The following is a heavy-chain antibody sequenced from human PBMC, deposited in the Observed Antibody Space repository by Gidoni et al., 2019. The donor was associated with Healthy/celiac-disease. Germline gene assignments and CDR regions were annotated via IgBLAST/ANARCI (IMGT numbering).Heavy chain of an antibody. D-gene: IGHD2-2*02. CDR2: INHSGST. CDR1: GGSFSGYY. V-gene: IGHV4-34*01. CDR3: AREKEGTPATAIPFDY. J-gene: IGHJ4*02. Sequence: QVQLQQWGAGLLKPSETLSLTCAVYGGSFSGYYWSWIRQPPGKGLEWIGEINHSGSTNYNPSLKSRVTISVDTSKNQFSLKLSSVTAADTAVYYCAREKEGTPATAIPFDYWGQGTLVTVSS.